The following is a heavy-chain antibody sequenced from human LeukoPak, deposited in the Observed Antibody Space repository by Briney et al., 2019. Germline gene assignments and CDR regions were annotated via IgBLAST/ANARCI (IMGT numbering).Heavy chain of an antibody. J-gene: IGHJ6*02. CDR3: ARGRGDYEYYFYGMDV. Sequence: GASVKVSCKASGYTFTSYYMHWVRQAPGQGLEWMGIINPSGGSTTYGQKFKGGVTMARDTSTSTVYMELRSLRSEDTAVYYCARGRGDYEYYFYGMDVWGQGTTVTVSS. V-gene: IGHV1-46*01. CDR2: INPSGGST. D-gene: IGHD4-17*01. CDR1: GYTFTSYY.